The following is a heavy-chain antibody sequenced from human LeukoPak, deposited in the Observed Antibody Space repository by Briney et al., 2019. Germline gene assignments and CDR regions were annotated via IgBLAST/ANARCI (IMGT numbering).Heavy chain of an antibody. V-gene: IGHV1-46*01. CDR3: VRDSASSSWHY. CDR2: INPSGGST. CDR1: GYTFTNYY. J-gene: IGHJ4*02. D-gene: IGHD6-13*01. Sequence: ASVKVSCKASGYTFTNYYIHWVRQAPGRGLEWMGIINPSGGSTTYAQKFQGRVTVTRGMSTSTVYMELSSLGSDDTAVYYCVRDSASSSWHYWGQGTLVTVSS.